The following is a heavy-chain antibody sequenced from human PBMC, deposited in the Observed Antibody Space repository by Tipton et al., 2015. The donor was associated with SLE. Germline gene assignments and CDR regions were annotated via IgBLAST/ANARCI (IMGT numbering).Heavy chain of an antibody. V-gene: IGHV4-4*07. CDR2: IYTSGST. CDR1: GGSISGYY. D-gene: IGHD3-10*01. Sequence: TLSLTCTVSGGSISGYYWSWIRQPAGKGLEWIGRIYTSGSTNYNPSLKSRVTISVDTSKNQFSLKLSSVTAADTAVYYCARELMVRGVIRNWFDPWGQGTLVTVSS. CDR3: ARELMVRGVIRNWFDP. J-gene: IGHJ5*02.